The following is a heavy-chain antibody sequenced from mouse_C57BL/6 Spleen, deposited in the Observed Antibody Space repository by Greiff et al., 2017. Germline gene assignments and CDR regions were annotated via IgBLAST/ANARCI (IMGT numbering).Heavy chain of an antibody. J-gene: IGHJ2*01. V-gene: IGHV1-50*01. Sequence: VQLQQPGAELVKPGASVKLSCKASGYTFTSYWMQWVKQRPGQGLEWIGEIDPSDSYTNYNQKFKGKATLTVDTSSSTAYMQLSSLTSEDSAVYYCARQKLSLIDYWGQGTTLTVSS. CDR3: ARQKLSLIDY. CDR1: GYTFTSYW. CDR2: IDPSDSYT.